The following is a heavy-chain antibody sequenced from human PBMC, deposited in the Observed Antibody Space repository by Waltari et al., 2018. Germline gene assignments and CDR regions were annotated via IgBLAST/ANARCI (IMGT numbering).Heavy chain of an antibody. CDR2: ISYDGHSK. V-gene: IGHV3-30*18. CDR3: ANIHSGSFAFDI. D-gene: IGHD3-10*01. Sequence: QVRLVESGGGVVQPGRSLSITCASFGFTFDNYYMHWVRQAQGRGLEWVVLISYDGHSKTYTDSVKDRFTISRDNSKKMLYLQMTSLRPEDTAVYYCANIHSGSFAFDIWGQGTMVTVSS. CDR1: GFTFDNYY. J-gene: IGHJ3*02.